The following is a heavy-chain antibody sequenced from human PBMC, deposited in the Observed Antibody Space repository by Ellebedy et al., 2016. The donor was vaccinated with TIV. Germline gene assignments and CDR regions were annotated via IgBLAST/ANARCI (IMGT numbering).Heavy chain of an antibody. J-gene: IGHJ4*02. CDR2: IYPGDSNT. D-gene: IGHD5-18*01. CDR3: ARQDTVDTAMFSN. CDR1: GYSFTNYW. V-gene: IGHV5-51*01. Sequence: GESLKISCKVSGYSFTNYWIGWVRQMPGKGLDWMGAIYPGDSNTKYSPSFQGQVTISADKYINTAYLQCSSPKASDTAMYYCARQDTVDTAMFSNWGQGTLVTVSS.